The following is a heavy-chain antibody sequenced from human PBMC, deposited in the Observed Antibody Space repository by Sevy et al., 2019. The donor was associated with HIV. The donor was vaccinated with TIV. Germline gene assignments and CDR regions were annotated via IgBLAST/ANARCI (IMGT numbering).Heavy chain of an antibody. CDR1: GFIFSSYG. V-gene: IGHV3-30*18. Sequence: GGSLRLSCAASGFIFSSYGMHWVRQAPGKGLEWVTIISYDGSSIYYADSVKGRFTISRDNSENILYLQMNSLRTDATAVYYCVKGGVTWELLDYWGQGTLVTVSS. CDR3: VKGGVTWELLDY. CDR2: ISYDGSSI. D-gene: IGHD1-26*01. J-gene: IGHJ4*02.